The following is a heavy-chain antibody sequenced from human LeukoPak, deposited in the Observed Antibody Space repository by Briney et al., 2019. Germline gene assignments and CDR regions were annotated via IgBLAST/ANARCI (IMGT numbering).Heavy chain of an antibody. CDR1: GDSISSSSYY. J-gene: IGHJ5*02. D-gene: IGHD2-15*01. CDR2: IFHSGST. CDR3: ARAQYCSGGSCYPVFDP. Sequence: SETLSLTCTVSGDSISSSSYYWGWIRQPPGKGLEWIGSIFHSGSTYYNPSLKSRVTISVDTSKNQFSLKLSSVTAADTAVYYCARAQYCSGGSCYPVFDPWGQGTLVTVSS. V-gene: IGHV4-39*07.